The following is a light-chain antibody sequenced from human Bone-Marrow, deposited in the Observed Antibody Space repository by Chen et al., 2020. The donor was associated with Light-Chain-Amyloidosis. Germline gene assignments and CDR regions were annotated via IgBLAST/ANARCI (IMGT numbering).Light chain of an antibody. V-gene: IGLV3-25*03. J-gene: IGLJ2*01. CDR1: DLPTKY. CDR3: QSADSSGTYEVI. Sequence: SYELTQPPPCSLSPGQTARFTCSGDDLPTKYAYWYQRNPGQAPVLVIHRDTERPSGISERLSGSSSGTTATVTISGVQAEDEADYHCQSADSSGTYEVIFGGGTKLTVL. CDR2: RDT.